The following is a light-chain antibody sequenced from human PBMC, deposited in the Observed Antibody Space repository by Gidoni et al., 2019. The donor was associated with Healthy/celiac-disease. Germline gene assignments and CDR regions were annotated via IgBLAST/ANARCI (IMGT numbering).Light chain of an antibody. Sequence: IQMTQSPSTLSASVGDRVTITCRASQSISSWLAWYQQKPGKAPKLLIYKASSLESGVPSRFSGSGSGTECTLTISSLQPDDFATYYCQQYNSYPLTFGPGTKVDIK. V-gene: IGKV1-5*03. CDR3: QQYNSYPLT. CDR1: QSISSW. CDR2: KAS. J-gene: IGKJ3*01.